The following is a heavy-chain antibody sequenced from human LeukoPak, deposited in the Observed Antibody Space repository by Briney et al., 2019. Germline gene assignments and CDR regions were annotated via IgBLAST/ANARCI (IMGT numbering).Heavy chain of an antibody. CDR2: ISGSGGST. CDR1: GFTFSSYA. Sequence: GGSLRLSCAASGFTFSSYAMSWVRQAPGKGLEWVSAISGSGGSTYYADSVKGRFTISRDNSKNTLHLQMNSLRAEDTAVYYCAKGGSSGWYGYWGQGTLVTVSS. V-gene: IGHV3-23*01. J-gene: IGHJ4*02. CDR3: AKGGSSGWYGY. D-gene: IGHD6-19*01.